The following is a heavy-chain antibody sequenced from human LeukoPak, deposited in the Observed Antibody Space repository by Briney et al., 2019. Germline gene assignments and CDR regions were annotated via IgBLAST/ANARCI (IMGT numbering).Heavy chain of an antibody. CDR2: ISGSGGST. V-gene: IGHV3-23*01. Sequence: GGSLRPSCAASGFTFSSYAMSWVRQAPGKGLEWVSAISGSGGSTYYADSVKGRFTISRDNSKNTLYLQMNSLRAEDTAVYYCAKDLRVTRIRFEYWGQGTLVTVSS. CDR3: AKDLRVTRIRFEY. J-gene: IGHJ4*02. CDR1: GFTFSSYA. D-gene: IGHD3-10*01.